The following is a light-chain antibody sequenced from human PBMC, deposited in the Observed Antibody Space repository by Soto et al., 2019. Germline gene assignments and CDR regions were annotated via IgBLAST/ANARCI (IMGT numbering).Light chain of an antibody. CDR3: QQYSSYST. Sequence: DTQMTQSPSTLSASVGDRVTITCRASQSISSWLAWYQQKPGKAPKLLIYKASTLESGVTSRFSGSGSGTEFTLTISSLQPDDLATYYCQQYSSYSTFGQGTKLEIK. CDR1: QSISSW. J-gene: IGKJ2*01. V-gene: IGKV1-5*03. CDR2: KAS.